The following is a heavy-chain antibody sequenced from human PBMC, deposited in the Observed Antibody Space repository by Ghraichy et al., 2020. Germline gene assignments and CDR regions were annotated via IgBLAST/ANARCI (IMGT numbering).Heavy chain of an antibody. CDR2: IYHSEST. V-gene: IGHV4-4*02. Sequence: SETLSLTCAVSGGSISSSNWWSWVRQPPGEGLEWIGEIYHSESTNYNPSLKSRVTISVDKSKNQFSLKLSSVTAADTAVYYCARAPSTTPGGFDYWGQGTLVTVSS. J-gene: IGHJ4*02. D-gene: IGHD4-23*01. CDR3: ARAPSTTPGGFDY. CDR1: GGSISSSNW.